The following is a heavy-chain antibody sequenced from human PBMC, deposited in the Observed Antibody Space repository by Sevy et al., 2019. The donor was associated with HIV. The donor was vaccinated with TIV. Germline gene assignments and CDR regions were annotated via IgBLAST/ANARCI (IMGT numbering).Heavy chain of an antibody. J-gene: IGHJ4*02. CDR2: IWYDGSSK. CDR1: GFTFSSYG. Sequence: GGSLRLSCAASGFTFSSYGMHWVRQAPGKGLEWVALIWYDGSSKYYADSVKGRFTLSRDNSKNTLYLQMNSLRAEDTAVYYCGRGANYYDSSGSQPNFDYWGQGTLVTVSS. D-gene: IGHD3-22*01. V-gene: IGHV3-33*01. CDR3: GRGANYYDSSGSQPNFDY.